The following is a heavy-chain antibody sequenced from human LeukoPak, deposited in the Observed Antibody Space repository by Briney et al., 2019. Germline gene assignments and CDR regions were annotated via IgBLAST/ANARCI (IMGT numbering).Heavy chain of an antibody. Sequence: SETLSLTCAVYGGSFSGYYWSWIRQPPGKGLEWIGEINHNRSTNYNPSLKSRVTISVDTSKNQFSLKLSSVTAADTPVYYCARRGYYDSSGYVFDYWGQGTLVTVSS. V-gene: IGHV4-34*01. CDR1: GGSFSGYY. CDR3: ARRGYYDSSGYVFDY. CDR2: INHNRST. D-gene: IGHD3-22*01. J-gene: IGHJ4*02.